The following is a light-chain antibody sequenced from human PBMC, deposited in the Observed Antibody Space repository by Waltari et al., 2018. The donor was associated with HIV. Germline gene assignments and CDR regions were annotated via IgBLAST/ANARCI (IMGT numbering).Light chain of an antibody. V-gene: IGLV2-14*03. CDR1: SSAIGSYNY. CDR3: TSFTSSSAWV. CDR2: DVT. Sequence: QSALTQPASVSGSLGQSITFSCTGTSSAIGSYNYVSGYQQHPGKAHKIIIYDVTNRPSGVSNRFSGSKSGNTASLTISGLQAEDEADYYCTSFTSSSAWVFGGGTMLTVL. J-gene: IGLJ3*02.